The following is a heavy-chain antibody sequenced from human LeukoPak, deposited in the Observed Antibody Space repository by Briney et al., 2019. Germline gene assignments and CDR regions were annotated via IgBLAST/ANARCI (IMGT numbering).Heavy chain of an antibody. Sequence: SETLSLTCAVYGGSFSGYYWSWIRQPPGKGLEWIGEINHSGSTNYNPSLKSRVTISVDTSKNQFSLKLSSVTAADTAVYYCAAQGFGELPHFDYWGQGTLVTVSS. D-gene: IGHD3-10*01. CDR1: GGSFSGYY. CDR3: AAQGFGELPHFDY. CDR2: INHSGST. V-gene: IGHV4-34*01. J-gene: IGHJ4*02.